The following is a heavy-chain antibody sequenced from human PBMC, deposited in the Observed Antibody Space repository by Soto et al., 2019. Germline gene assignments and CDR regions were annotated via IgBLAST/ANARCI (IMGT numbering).Heavy chain of an antibody. D-gene: IGHD3-3*01. Sequence: EVQLVESGGGLVQPGGSLRLSCAASGFTFSSYWMSWVRQAPGKGLEWVANIKQDGSEKYYVDSVKGRFTISRDNAKNSLYLQMNSLRAEDTAVYYCARDLDYDFWSGGFDYWGQGTLVTVSS. CDR2: IKQDGSEK. CDR1: GFTFSSYW. J-gene: IGHJ4*02. V-gene: IGHV3-7*01. CDR3: ARDLDYDFWSGGFDY.